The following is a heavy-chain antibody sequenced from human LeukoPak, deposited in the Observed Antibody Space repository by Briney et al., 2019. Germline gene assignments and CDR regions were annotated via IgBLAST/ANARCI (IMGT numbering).Heavy chain of an antibody. J-gene: IGHJ4*02. V-gene: IGHV1-2*02. CDR3: ALSDFYGGNPTDF. Sequence: ASVRVSCKASGYTFTGYYMHWVRQAPGQGLEWMGWINPNSGGTNYAQKFQGRVTMTRDTSISTAYMELGRLRSDDTAVYYCALSDFYGGNPTDFWGQGTLVTVSS. CDR1: GYTFTGYY. D-gene: IGHD4-23*01. CDR2: INPNSGGT.